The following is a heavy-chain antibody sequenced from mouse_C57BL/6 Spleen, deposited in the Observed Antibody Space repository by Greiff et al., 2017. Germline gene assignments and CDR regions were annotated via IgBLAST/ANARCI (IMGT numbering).Heavy chain of an antibody. Sequence: QVQLQQSGAELVKPGASVKMSCKASGYTFTTYPIEWMKQNHGKSLEWIGNFHPYNDDTKYNEKFKGKATLTVEKSSSTVYLELSRLTSDDSAVYYCARSSSYYNLYWYFDVWGTGTTVTVSS. D-gene: IGHD2-12*01. J-gene: IGHJ1*03. CDR1: GYTFTTYP. V-gene: IGHV1-47*01. CDR2: FHPYNDDT. CDR3: ARSSSYYNLYWYFDV.